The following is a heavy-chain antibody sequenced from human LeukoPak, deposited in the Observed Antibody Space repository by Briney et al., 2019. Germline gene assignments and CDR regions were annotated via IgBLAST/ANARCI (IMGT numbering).Heavy chain of an antibody. D-gene: IGHD7-27*01. CDR1: GYTFTRYY. CDR2: INPSGGST. V-gene: IGHV1-46*01. J-gene: IGHJ5*02. Sequence: ASVKVSCEASGYTFTRYYMHWVRQAPAQGLEWMGIINPSGGSTSYAQKFQGRVTMTRDTSTSTVYMELSSLRSEDTAVYYCARVAPWGFWFDPWGQGTLVTVSS. CDR3: ARVAPWGFWFDP.